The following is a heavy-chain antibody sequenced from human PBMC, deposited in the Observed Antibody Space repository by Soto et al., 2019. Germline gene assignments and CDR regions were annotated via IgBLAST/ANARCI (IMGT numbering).Heavy chain of an antibody. CDR3: ARDQAYSNYYYYYGMDV. D-gene: IGHD4-4*01. V-gene: IGHV3-23*01. CDR2: ISTSGADT. CDR1: GFIFSSYG. Sequence: GGSLRLSWAASGFIFSSYGMSWVRLPPGQGLEWVSFISTSGADTSYAESVKGRFTVSRDNSKNTLYLQMNSLRAEDTAVYYCARDQAYSNYYYYYGMDVWGQGTTVTVS. J-gene: IGHJ6*02.